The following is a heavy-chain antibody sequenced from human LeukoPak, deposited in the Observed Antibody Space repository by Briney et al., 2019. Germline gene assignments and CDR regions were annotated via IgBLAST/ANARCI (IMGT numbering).Heavy chain of an antibody. V-gene: IGHV3-30*02. J-gene: IGHJ4*02. D-gene: IGHD2-2*01. CDR3: AKDQSSFCSRSSCYALHY. CDR1: GFTFSSYA. Sequence: GGSLRLSCAASGFTFSSYAMHWVRQAPGKGLEWVAFIRNDGSNKYYADSVRGRFTISRDNSKNTLYLQMNSLRAKDTAVYYCAKDQSSFCSRSSCYALHYWGQGTLVTVSS. CDR2: IRNDGSNK.